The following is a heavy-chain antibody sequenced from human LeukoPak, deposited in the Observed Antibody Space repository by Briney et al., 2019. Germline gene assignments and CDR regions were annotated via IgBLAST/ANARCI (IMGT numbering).Heavy chain of an antibody. J-gene: IGHJ4*02. CDR3: ARQVREWELSFDY. V-gene: IGHV3-48*01. D-gene: IGHD1-26*01. Sequence: GGSLRLSCAASGFTFSSYIMTWVRQAPGKGLEWVSYISTTSSTIYYADSVKGRFTISRDNAKSSLYLQMNSLRAEDTAVYYCARQVREWELSFDYWGQGTLVTVSS. CDR1: GFTFSSYI. CDR2: ISTTSSTI.